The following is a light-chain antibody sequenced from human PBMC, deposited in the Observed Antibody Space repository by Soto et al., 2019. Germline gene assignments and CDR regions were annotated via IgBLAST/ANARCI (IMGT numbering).Light chain of an antibody. CDR1: QDISNY. CDR2: DAS. J-gene: IGKJ1*01. CDR3: QQYNSYPWT. V-gene: IGKV1-5*01. Sequence: DIQITQSPFSLSASVGDRVTITCQASQDISNYLNWYQQKPGKAPKLLIYDASSLESGVPSRFSGSGSGTEFTLTISSLQPDDFATYYCQQYNSYPWTFGQGTKVDNK.